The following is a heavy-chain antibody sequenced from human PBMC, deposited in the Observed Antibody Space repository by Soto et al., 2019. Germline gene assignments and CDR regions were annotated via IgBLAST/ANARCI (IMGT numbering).Heavy chain of an antibody. CDR2: IYYSGST. Sequence: SETLSLTCTVSGGSISSYYWSWIRQPPGKGLEWIGYIYYSGSTNYNPSLKSRVTISVDTSKNQFSLKLSSVTAADTAVYYCARGSGIRYYFDYWGQGTLVTVSS. D-gene: IGHD3-10*01. J-gene: IGHJ4*02. CDR1: GGSISSYY. V-gene: IGHV4-59*01. CDR3: ARGSGIRYYFDY.